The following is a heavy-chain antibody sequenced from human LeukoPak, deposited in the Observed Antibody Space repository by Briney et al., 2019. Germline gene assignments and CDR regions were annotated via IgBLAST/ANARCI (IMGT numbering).Heavy chain of an antibody. J-gene: IGHJ4*02. CDR1: GFTFSSYE. D-gene: IGHD5-18*01. V-gene: IGHV3-48*03. Sequence: PGGSLILSCVASGFTFSSYEVNWVRQAPGRGLEWVSYTSASGGTIYYADSVKGRFTISRDNAKNSLYLQMKSLRAEDTAVHYCASGYSYGYKHWGQGTLVTVSS. CDR2: TSASGGTI. CDR3: ASGYSYGYKH.